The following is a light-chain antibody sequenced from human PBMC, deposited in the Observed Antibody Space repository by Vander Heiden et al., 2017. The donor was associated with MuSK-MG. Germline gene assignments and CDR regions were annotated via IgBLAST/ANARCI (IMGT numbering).Light chain of an antibody. V-gene: IGKV1-39*01. J-gene: IGKJ4*01. CDR1: QSISTY. CDR3: QQSYITPPT. Sequence: IQMTQSPSSLSASIGDRVTITCRASQSISTYLNWYQQKPGKAPNLLIYAASSLQSGVPSRFSGSGSGTDFTLTISSLQPEDFATYYCQQSYITPPTFGGGTKVEIK. CDR2: AAS.